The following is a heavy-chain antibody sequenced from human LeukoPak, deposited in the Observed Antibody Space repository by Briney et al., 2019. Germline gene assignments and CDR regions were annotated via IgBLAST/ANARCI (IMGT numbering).Heavy chain of an antibody. Sequence: HPGGSLRLSCAASGFTFSSYWMSWVRQAPGKGLEWVSAISGSGGSTYYADSVKGRFTISRDNSKNTLYLQMNSLRAEDTAVYYCAKDYEGEGLVPAAPEDAFDIWGQGTMVTVSS. CDR2: ISGSGGST. D-gene: IGHD2-2*01. CDR3: AKDYEGEGLVPAAPEDAFDI. CDR1: GFTFSSYW. V-gene: IGHV3-23*01. J-gene: IGHJ3*02.